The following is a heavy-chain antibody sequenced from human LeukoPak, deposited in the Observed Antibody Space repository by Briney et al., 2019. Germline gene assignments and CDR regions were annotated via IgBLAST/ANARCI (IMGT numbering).Heavy chain of an antibody. CDR2: IYRTGST. V-gene: IGHV4-38-2*02. J-gene: IGHJ4*02. CDR3: ARLKGHDYGDYYDY. D-gene: IGHD4-17*01. Sequence: SETLSLTCTVSGYSISDGYYWGWVRQPPGKGLECLGNIYRTGSTYYNPSLKSRLSISVDTSKNQFSLTLTSVTAADTAVYYCARLKGHDYGDYYDYWGQGTLVPVSS. CDR1: GYSISDGYY.